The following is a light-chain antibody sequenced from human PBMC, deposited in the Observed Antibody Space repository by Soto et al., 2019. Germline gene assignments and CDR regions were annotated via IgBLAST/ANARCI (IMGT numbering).Light chain of an antibody. CDR2: ASS. Sequence: DIPITQSPSSLSASVGNRVPLTRRAIQSSSSYLNWYQQTPGQAPKLLIYASSSLASGVPAKFSGSGSGTDFTLTISSLRPEDFAIYYCQQTYNRPPTFGHGTRLEI. CDR1: QSSSSY. CDR3: QQTYNRPPT. J-gene: IGKJ5*01. V-gene: IGKV1-39*01.